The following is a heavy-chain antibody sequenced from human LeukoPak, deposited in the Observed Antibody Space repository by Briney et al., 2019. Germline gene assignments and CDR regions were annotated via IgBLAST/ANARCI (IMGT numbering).Heavy chain of an antibody. Sequence: PSETLSLTCTVSGGSISSYYWSWIRQPAGKGLEWIGRIYSSGSPNYNPSLKSRVTMSVDTSKNQFSLKLRSVTAADTAVYYCAREVRSSGYSLDYWGQGTLVTVSS. CDR2: IYSSGSP. J-gene: IGHJ4*02. D-gene: IGHD3-22*01. CDR3: AREVRSSGYSLDY. V-gene: IGHV4-4*07. CDR1: GGSISSYY.